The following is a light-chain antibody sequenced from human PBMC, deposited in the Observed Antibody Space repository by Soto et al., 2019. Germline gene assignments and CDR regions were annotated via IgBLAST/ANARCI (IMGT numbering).Light chain of an antibody. CDR3: HQYNNWPLT. Sequence: DIEMTQSPSSLSASLGDIATITCRSSLPIMNYLAWYQQKPGQAPRLLFSDTSTRATAVPARFNGSGSGTDFSLAISSLQSEDVAVYYCHQYNNWPLTFGGGTKVDIK. CDR1: LPIMNY. V-gene: IGKV3-15*01. J-gene: IGKJ4*01. CDR2: DTS.